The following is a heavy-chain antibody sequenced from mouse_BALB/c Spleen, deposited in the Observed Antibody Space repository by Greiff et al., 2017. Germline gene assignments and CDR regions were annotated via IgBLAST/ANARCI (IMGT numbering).Heavy chain of an antibody. Sequence: QVQLKESGPGLVAPSQSLSITCTVSGFSLTGYGVNWVRQPPGKGLEWLGMIWGDGSTDYNSALKSRLSISKDNSKSQVFLKMNSLQTDDTARYYCARAVRRGGALMDYRGQGNSVTVSS. J-gene: IGHJ4*01. CDR1: GFSLTGYG. D-gene: IGHD2-14*01. CDR3: ARAVRRGGALMDY. CDR2: IWGDGST. V-gene: IGHV2-6-7*01.